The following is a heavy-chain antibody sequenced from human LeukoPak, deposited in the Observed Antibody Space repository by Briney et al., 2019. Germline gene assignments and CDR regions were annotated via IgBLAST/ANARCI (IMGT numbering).Heavy chain of an antibody. CDR3: ARVLWFGEYDAFDI. CDR1: GGSFSGYY. D-gene: IGHD3-10*01. V-gene: IGHV4-34*01. J-gene: IGHJ3*02. CDR2: INHSGST. Sequence: SETLSLTCAVYGGSFSGYYWSWIRQPPGKGLEWIGEINHSGSTNYNPSLKSRVTISVDTSKNQFSLKLSSVTAADTAVYYCARVLWFGEYDAFDIWGQGTMVTVSS.